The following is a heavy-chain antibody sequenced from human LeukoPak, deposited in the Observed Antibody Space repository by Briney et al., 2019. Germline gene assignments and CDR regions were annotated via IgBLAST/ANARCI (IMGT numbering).Heavy chain of an antibody. CDR1: GSTFSSYG. CDR2: ISGRGGST. D-gene: IGHD2-21*01. J-gene: IGHJ4*02. Sequence: GGSLRLSCAVSGSTFSSYGMSWVRQAPGKGLEWVAAISGRGGSTYYADSVKGRFTISRDNSKTPLYLQMNSLRAEDTAVYYCAKFLPTHIVVANYYFDYWGQGTLVTVSS. V-gene: IGHV3-23*01. CDR3: AKFLPTHIVVANYYFDY.